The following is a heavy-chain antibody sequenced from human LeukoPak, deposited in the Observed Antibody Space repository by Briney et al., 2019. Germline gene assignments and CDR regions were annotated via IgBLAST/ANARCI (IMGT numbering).Heavy chain of an antibody. CDR3: AILPGYGSGWYEVNY. J-gene: IGHJ4*02. D-gene: IGHD6-13*01. V-gene: IGHV3-23*01. CDR2: ISGSGGST. Sequence: GGSLRLSCAASGFTFSSYAMSWVRQAPGKGLEWVSGISGSGGSTYYADSVKGRFTISRDNSRNTLYLQMNSPRAEDTDVYYCAILPGYGSGWYEVNYWGQGTLVTVSS. CDR1: GFTFSSYA.